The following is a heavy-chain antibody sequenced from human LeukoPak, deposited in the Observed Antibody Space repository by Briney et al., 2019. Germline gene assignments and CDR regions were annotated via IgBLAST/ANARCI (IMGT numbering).Heavy chain of an antibody. Sequence: SETLSLTCTVSGGSISSYYWSWIRQPAGKGLEWIGRIYTSGSTNYNPSLKSRVTMSVDTSKNQFSLKLSSVTAADTAVYYCARDKRITIFGVGHNWFDPWGQGTLVTVSS. CDR3: ARDKRITIFGVGHNWFDP. V-gene: IGHV4-4*07. CDR1: GGSISSYY. J-gene: IGHJ5*02. D-gene: IGHD3-3*01. CDR2: IYTSGST.